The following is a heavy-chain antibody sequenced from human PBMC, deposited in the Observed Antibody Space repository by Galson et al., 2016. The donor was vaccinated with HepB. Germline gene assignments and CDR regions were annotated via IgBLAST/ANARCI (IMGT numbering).Heavy chain of an antibody. CDR1: GGSVSSESAY. Sequence: ETLSLTCTVSGGSVSSESAYWSWIRQPPGKGLEWIGYIHYSGNTNYNTSLKSRVTISVDTSKNQFSLRLSSVTAADTSVYYWASDRGIAVAGFFHYYGMNVWGQGTTVTVSS. CDR2: IHYSGNT. V-gene: IGHV4-61*01. CDR3: ASDRGIAVAGFFHYYGMNV. J-gene: IGHJ6*02. D-gene: IGHD6-19*01.